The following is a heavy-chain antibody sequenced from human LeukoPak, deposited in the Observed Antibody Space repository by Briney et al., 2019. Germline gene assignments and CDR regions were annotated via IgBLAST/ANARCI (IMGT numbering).Heavy chain of an antibody. CDR3: TRERIVGAASDY. D-gene: IGHD1-26*01. Sequence: NPGGSLRLSCAASGFTFSNYAIHWVRQAPGKGLQWVSSISNTNTYIYYADSVKGRFTISRDNAKNSLYLLLNSLRAEDTAVYYCTRERIVGAASDYWGQGTLVTVSS. V-gene: IGHV3-21*01. CDR2: ISNTNTYI. CDR1: GFTFSNYA. J-gene: IGHJ4*02.